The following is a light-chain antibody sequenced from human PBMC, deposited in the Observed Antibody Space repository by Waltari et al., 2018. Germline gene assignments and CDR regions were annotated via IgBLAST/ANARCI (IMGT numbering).Light chain of an antibody. CDR1: QGICNS. V-gene: IGKV1-NL1*01. Sequence: DIQMTQSPSSLSASVGDRVTITCRASQGICNSLAWYQQKPGKAPKLLLYGASRLESGVPPRFSGSGSGTDYTLTISSLQPDDFATYYCQQYYFTPYTFGQGTKLDIK. CDR2: GAS. J-gene: IGKJ2*01. CDR3: QQYYFTPYT.